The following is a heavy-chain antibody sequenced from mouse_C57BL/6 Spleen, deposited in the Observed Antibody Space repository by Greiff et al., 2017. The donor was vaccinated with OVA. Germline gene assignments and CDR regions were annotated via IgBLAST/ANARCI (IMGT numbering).Heavy chain of an antibody. D-gene: IGHD1-1*01. CDR1: GYTFTSYW. CDR2: IDPSDSYT. J-gene: IGHJ1*03. Sequence: QVQLKQSGAELVRPGTSVKLSCKASGYTFTSYWMHWVKQRPGQGLEWIGVIDPSDSYTNYNQKFKGKATLTVDTSSSTAYMQLSSLTSEDSAVYYCARFVTTVVATDFDVWGTGTTVTVSS. V-gene: IGHV1-59*01. CDR3: ARFVTTVVATDFDV.